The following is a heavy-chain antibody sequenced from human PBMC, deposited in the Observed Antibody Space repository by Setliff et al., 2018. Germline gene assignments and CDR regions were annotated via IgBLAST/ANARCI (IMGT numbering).Heavy chain of an antibody. CDR2: FDPEDGET. D-gene: IGHD3-3*01. J-gene: IGHJ1*01. CDR3: ATVERVLRFLEWLSRAEYFQH. CDR1: GYTLTELS. Sequence: ASVKVSCKVSGYTLTELSMHWVRQAPGKGLEWMGGFDPEDGETIYAQKFQGRVTMTEDTSTDTAYMELSSLRSEDTAVYYCATVERVLRFLEWLSRAEYFQHWGQGTLVTV. V-gene: IGHV1-24*01.